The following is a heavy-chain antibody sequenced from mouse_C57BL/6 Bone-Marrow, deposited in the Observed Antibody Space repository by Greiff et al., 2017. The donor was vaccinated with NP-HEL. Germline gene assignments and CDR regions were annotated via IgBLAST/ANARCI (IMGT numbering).Heavy chain of an antibody. CDR1: GYTFTDHT. Sequence: VQLQESDAELVKPGASVKISCKVSGYTFTDHTIHWMKQRPEQGLEWIGYIYPRDGSTKYNEKFKGKATLTADKSSSTAYMQLNSLTSEDSAVYFCAREGFPTVVATDYYAMDYWGQGTSVTVSS. J-gene: IGHJ4*01. CDR2: IYPRDGST. V-gene: IGHV1-78*01. D-gene: IGHD1-1*01. CDR3: AREGFPTVVATDYYAMDY.